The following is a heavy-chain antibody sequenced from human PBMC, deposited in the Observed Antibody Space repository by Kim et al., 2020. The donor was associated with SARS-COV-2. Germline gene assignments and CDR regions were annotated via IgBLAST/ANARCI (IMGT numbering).Heavy chain of an antibody. CDR3: ASGFSYEL. V-gene: IGHV3-53*01. J-gene: IGHJ4*02. CDR2: IYSGGAT. D-gene: IGHD5-18*01. CDR1: GLSVSRYY. Sequence: GGSLRLSCAASGLSVSRYYMSWVRQAPGKGLEWVSLIYSGGATYYADAVKGRLTISSDNSKNTLFLQMNSLIAGDTAIYYCASGFSYELWGQGTLVTVSS.